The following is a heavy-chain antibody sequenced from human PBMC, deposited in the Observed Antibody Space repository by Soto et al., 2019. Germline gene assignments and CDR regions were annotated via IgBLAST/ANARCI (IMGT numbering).Heavy chain of an antibody. V-gene: IGHV3-30-3*01. J-gene: IGHJ4*02. CDR2: ISYDGSNK. CDR3: ANSNFVWYYFDY. Sequence: QVHLVESGGGVVQPGRSLRLSCEASGFTFSGFALHWVRQAPGKGLEWVSVISYDGSNKYYADSVKGRFTITRDNSKNTLYLQMNSLRVEDTAVYYCANSNFVWYYFDYWGQGALVTVSS. CDR1: GFTFSGFA. D-gene: IGHD4-4*01.